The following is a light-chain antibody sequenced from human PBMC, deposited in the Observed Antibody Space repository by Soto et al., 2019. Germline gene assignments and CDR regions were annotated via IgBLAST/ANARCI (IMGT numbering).Light chain of an antibody. CDR1: QSVTSNK. V-gene: IGKV3-20*01. CDR3: QQYGSPPPYT. J-gene: IGKJ2*01. CDR2: AAS. Sequence: ENVLTQSPVTLSLSPGERATLSCRASQSVTSNKVAWFQQKPGQAPRLLIRAASSRATGIPDRFSVSGSATDFTLTISRLEPEDFAVYYCQQYGSPPPYTFGQGTKLEIK.